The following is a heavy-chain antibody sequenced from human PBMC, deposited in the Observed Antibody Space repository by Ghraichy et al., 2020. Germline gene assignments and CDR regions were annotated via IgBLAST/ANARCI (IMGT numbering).Heavy chain of an antibody. CDR2: VTQNGDT. V-gene: IGHV4-34*01. J-gene: IGHJ6*02. CDR1: GGSFSASY. Sequence: SETLSLTSGVYGGSFSASYWTWIRQPPGKGLEWVAQVTQNGDTVYSPSLKSRVTISMDTSKNQFSLRLRSVTAADTAVYFCARASIRDGMDVWGQGSTVTGSS. D-gene: IGHD5-12*01. CDR3: ARASIRDGMDV.